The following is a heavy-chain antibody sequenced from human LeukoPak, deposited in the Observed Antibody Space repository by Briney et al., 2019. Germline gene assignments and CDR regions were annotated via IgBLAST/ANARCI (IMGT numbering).Heavy chain of an antibody. J-gene: IGHJ6*02. Sequence: NPSETLSLTCTVSGGSISSSSYYWGWIRQPPGKGLEWIGSIYYSGSTYYNPSLKSRVTISVDTSKNQFSLKLSSVTAADTAVYYCAREGLLEAGRRAEYYYYGMDVWGQGTTVTVSS. CDR2: IYYSGST. CDR3: AREGLLEAGRRAEYYYYGMDV. CDR1: GGSISSSSYY. V-gene: IGHV4-39*07. D-gene: IGHD6-19*01.